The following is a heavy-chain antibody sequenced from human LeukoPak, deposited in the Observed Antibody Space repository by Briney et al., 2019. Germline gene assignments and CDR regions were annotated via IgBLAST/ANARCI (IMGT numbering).Heavy chain of an antibody. CDR3: ARESRYYFDY. CDR2: ISSSSSYI. Sequence: PGGSLRLSCAASGFTFSSYSRNWIRQAPGKGPEWVSSISSSSSYIYYADSVKGRFTISRDNAKNSLYLQMNSLRAEDTAVYYCARESRYYFDYWGQGTLVTVSS. V-gene: IGHV3-21*01. J-gene: IGHJ4*02. CDR1: GFTFSSYS.